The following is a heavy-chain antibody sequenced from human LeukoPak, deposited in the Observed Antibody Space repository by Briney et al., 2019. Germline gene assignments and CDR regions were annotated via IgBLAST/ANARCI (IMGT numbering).Heavy chain of an antibody. V-gene: IGHV4-34*01. D-gene: IGHD3-22*01. CDR1: GGSFSGYY. CDR2: INHSGST. CDR3: ARTEEDSGYYPSDY. Sequence: SETLSLTCAVYGGSFSGYYWSWIRQPPGKGLEWTGEINHSGSTNYNPSLKSRVTISVDTSKNQFSLKLSSVTAADTAVYYCARTEEDSGYYPSDYWGQGTLVTVSS. J-gene: IGHJ4*02.